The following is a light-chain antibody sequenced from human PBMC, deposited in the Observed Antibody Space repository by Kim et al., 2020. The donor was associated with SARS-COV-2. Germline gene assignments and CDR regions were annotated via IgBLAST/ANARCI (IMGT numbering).Light chain of an antibody. J-gene: IGLJ2*01. CDR3: NSRDSNDNVV. CDR1: SLRSYY. V-gene: IGLV3-19*01. CDR2: GKN. Sequence: SSALTQDPAVSVALGQTVRITCQGDSLRSYYATWYQQKPGQAPILVIYGKNNRPSGIPDRFSGSISGNTASLTITGTQAGDEADYYCNSRDSNDNVVFGG.